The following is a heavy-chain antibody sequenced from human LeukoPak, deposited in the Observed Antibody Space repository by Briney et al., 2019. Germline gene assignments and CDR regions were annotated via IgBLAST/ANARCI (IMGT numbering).Heavy chain of an antibody. D-gene: IGHD6-13*01. J-gene: IGHJ5*02. CDR2: IYYSGST. Sequence: SETLSLTCTVSGGSISSGGYYWSWIRQHPGKGLEWIGYIYYSGSTYYNPSLKSRVTISVDTSKNQFSLKLSSVTAADTAVYYCATDHLAVAGYNWFDPWGQGILVTVSS. CDR1: GGSISSGGYY. CDR3: ATDHLAVAGYNWFDP. V-gene: IGHV4-31*03.